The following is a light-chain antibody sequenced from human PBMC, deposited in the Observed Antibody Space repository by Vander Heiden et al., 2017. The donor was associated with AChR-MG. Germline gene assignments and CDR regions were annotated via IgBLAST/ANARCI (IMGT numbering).Light chain of an antibody. Sequence: QSVLTQPPSVSAAPGRKVTIPCSGSSSNIGNNYVSWYQQFPGTAPKLLICDNDKRPSGIPDRFSGSKSGTSATLGICGLQTGDEADYYCGAWDSSLDTGVFGTGTTVTV. V-gene: IGLV1-51*01. CDR1: SSNIGNNY. CDR3: GAWDSSLDTGV. CDR2: DND. J-gene: IGLJ1*01.